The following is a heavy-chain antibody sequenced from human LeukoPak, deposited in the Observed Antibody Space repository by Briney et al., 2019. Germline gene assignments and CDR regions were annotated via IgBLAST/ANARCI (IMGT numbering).Heavy chain of an antibody. J-gene: IGHJ4*02. Sequence: SETLSLTCTVSGGSLSSYYWSWIRQPPGKGLEWSGYIYYSGSTNYNPSLKSRVTISVDTSKNQFSLKLSSVTAADTAVYYCASLKTTYYYGSGSYYFDYWGQGTLVTVSS. V-gene: IGHV4-59*01. CDR3: ASLKTTYYYGSGSYYFDY. D-gene: IGHD3-10*01. CDR2: IYYSGST. CDR1: GGSLSSYY.